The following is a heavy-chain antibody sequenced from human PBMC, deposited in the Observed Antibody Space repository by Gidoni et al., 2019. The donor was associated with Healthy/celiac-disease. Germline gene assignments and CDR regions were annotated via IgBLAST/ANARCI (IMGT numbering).Heavy chain of an antibody. CDR2: ISISSSYI. V-gene: IGHV3-21*01. J-gene: IGHJ4*02. CDR3: ARDSLLRAWELTPYYFDY. CDR1: GFTFSSYS. D-gene: IGHD1-26*01. Sequence: EVQLVESGGGLVKPGWSLRLSCAASGFTFSSYSMTWVRQAPGKGLEWVSSISISSSYIYYADSVKGRFTISRDNAKNSLYLQMNSLRAEDTAVYYCARDSLLRAWELTPYYFDYWGQGTLVTVSS.